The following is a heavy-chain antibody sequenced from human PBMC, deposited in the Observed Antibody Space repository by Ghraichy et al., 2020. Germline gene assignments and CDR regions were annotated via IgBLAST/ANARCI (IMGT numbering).Heavy chain of an antibody. V-gene: IGHV1-3*01. CDR3: ARDLEANLPYWNFDL. Sequence: ASVKVSCKASGYIFTSYVIHWVRQAPGQRLEWMGWINAGNGNTKYSQNFQGRVTITRDTSASTVYMELSSLRSEDTAIYYCARDLEANLPYWNFDLWGRGTLVTVSS. J-gene: IGHJ2*01. CDR2: INAGNGNT. CDR1: GYIFTSYV. D-gene: IGHD1-26*01.